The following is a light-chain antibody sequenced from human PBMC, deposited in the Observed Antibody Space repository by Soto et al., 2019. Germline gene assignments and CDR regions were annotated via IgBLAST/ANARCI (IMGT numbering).Light chain of an antibody. CDR2: GVS. CDR3: HHYYNWQT. J-gene: IGKJ1*01. V-gene: IGKV3-15*01. Sequence: EIVMTQSPATLSVSPGERATLSCRASQSVSSNLAWYQQKPGQAPRLLIYGVSTRATGIPARFSGSGSGTEFTLNISSLQSDDSEVYYDHHYYNWQTCGQGTKVEI. CDR1: QSVSSN.